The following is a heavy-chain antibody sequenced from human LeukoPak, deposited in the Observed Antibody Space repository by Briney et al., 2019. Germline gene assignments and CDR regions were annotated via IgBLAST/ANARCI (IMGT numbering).Heavy chain of an antibody. CDR1: GFTFSSHA. CDR3: AKTARRHAYFDY. CDR2: ISASGDNT. D-gene: IGHD6-6*01. J-gene: IGHJ4*02. Sequence: PGRSLRLSCVASGFTFSSHAMSWVRHAPGKGLEWVSAISASGDNTYYADSVKGRFTISRDNSKNTLYLQMNSLRAEDTAVYYCAKTARRHAYFDYWGQGTLVTVSS. V-gene: IGHV3-23*01.